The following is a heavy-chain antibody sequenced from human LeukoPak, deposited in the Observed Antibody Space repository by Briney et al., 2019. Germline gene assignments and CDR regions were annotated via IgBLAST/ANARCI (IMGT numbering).Heavy chain of an antibody. CDR1: GGTFSSYA. Sequence: SVKVSCKASGGTFSSYAISWVRQAPGQGLEWMGRIIPILGIANYAQKFQGRVTITADKSTSTAYMELSSLRSEDTAVYYCARGEVYDSLYDVWGQGTTVTVSS. CDR2: IIPILGIA. J-gene: IGHJ6*02. D-gene: IGHD3-22*01. V-gene: IGHV1-69*04. CDR3: ARGEVYDSLYDV.